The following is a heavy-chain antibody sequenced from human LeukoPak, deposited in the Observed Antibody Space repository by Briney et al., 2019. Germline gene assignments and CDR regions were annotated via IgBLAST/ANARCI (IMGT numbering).Heavy chain of an antibody. Sequence: GGSLTLAWAAAGFTLSSYWIHWVRQAPEKWLGWVSRIKMALIRTTYAVSVQSRLTLSRHSDKHTLYLQLNRLRAEDTAVYYCARPTSYCSGGSCYHYDAFDIWGQGTMVTVSS. V-gene: IGHV3-74*01. J-gene: IGHJ3*02. CDR2: IKMALIRT. D-gene: IGHD2-15*01. CDR3: ARPTSYCSGGSCYHYDAFDI. CDR1: GFTLSSYW.